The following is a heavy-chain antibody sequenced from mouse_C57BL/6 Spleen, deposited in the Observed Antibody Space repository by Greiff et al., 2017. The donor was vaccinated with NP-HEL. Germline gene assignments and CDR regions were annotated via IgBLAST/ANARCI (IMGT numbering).Heavy chain of an antibody. D-gene: IGHD1-1*01. V-gene: IGHV1-63*01. CDR3: ARYGGSSSWFAY. J-gene: IGHJ3*01. Sequence: VQLVESGAELVRPGTSVKMSCKASGYTFTNYWIGWAKQRPGHGLEWIGDIYPGGGYTNYNEKFKGKATLTADKSSSTAYMQFSSLTSEDSAIYYCARYGGSSSWFAYWGQGTLVTVSA. CDR1: GYTFTNYW. CDR2: IYPGGGYT.